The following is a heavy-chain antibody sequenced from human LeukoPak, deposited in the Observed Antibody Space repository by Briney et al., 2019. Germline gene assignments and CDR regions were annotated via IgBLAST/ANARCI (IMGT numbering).Heavy chain of an antibody. CDR1: GFTFTSSA. CDR3: AAEGSTSWNDAFDI. Sequence: TSVKVSCKASGFTFTSSAMQWVRQARGQRLEWIGWIVVGSGNTNYAQKFQERVTITRDMSTSTAYMELSSLRSEDTVVYYCAAEGSTSWNDAFDIWGQGTMVTVSS. CDR2: IVVGSGNT. J-gene: IGHJ3*02. V-gene: IGHV1-58*02. D-gene: IGHD2-2*01.